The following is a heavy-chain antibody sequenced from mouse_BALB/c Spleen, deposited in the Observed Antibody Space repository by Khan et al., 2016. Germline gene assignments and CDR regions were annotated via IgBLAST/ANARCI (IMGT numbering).Heavy chain of an antibody. CDR1: GYTFTSYW. V-gene: IGHV1-69*02. CDR2: ISPSDSYS. J-gene: IGHJ3*01. CDR3: TRSTTMITNPCTY. D-gene: IGHD2-4*01. Sequence: QVQLQQPGAELVRPGASVNLSCKASGYTFTSYWINWVKQRPGQGLEWFGNISPSDSYSNYNQKFKDKATLTVDKSSSTAYMQLSSPTSEDSAVYYCTRSTTMITNPCTYWGQGTLVTVSA.